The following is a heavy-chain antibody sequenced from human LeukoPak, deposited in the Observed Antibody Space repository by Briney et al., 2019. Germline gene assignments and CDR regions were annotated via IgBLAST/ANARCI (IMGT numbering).Heavy chain of an antibody. V-gene: IGHV1-18*01. D-gene: IGHD6-13*01. Sequence: ASVKVSCKASGYICTSYSISWVRQAPGQGLEWMGWISAYNGDTNYVQKFQGRVTMTTDTSTSTAYMELKSLRSDDTAVYYCAREEGAPIAAANIWGLGTKVTVSS. J-gene: IGHJ3*02. CDR2: ISAYNGDT. CDR3: AREEGAPIAAANI. CDR1: GYICTSYS.